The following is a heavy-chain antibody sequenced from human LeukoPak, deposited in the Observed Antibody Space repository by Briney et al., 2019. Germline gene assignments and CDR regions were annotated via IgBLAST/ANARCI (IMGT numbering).Heavy chain of an antibody. D-gene: IGHD5/OR15-5a*01. CDR1: GFIASSNY. CDR2: IYSGGTT. CDR3: AREPIVSTPPGGYFDT. Sequence: PGGSLRLSCAASGFIASSNYMSWVRRAPGKGLEWVSVIYSGGTTYYADSVKGRFTISRDNSNNTLYLQMNSLRDEDTAFYYCAREPIVSTPPGGYFDTWGQGTLVTVSS. V-gene: IGHV3-53*01. J-gene: IGHJ4*02.